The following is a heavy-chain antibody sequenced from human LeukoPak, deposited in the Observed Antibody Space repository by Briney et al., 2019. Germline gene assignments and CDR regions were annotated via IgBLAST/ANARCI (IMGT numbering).Heavy chain of an antibody. CDR2: IYYSGST. CDR3: ARDTRPVEMATIDY. CDR1: GGSISSYY. J-gene: IGHJ4*02. Sequence: SETLSLTCTVSGGSISSYYWSWIRQPPGKGLEWIGYIYYSGSTNYNPSLKSRVTISVDTSKNQFSLKLSSVTAADTAVYYCARDTRPVEMATIDYWGQGTLVTVSS. D-gene: IGHD5-24*01. V-gene: IGHV4-59*01.